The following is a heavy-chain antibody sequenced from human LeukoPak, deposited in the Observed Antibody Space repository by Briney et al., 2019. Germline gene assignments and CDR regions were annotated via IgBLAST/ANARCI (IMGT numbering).Heavy chain of an antibody. D-gene: IGHD2-15*01. Sequence: ASVKVSCKASGYTFTSYYMHWVRQAPGQGLEWMGIINPSGGSTSYAQKFQGRVTMTRDTSTSTVYMELSSPRSEDTAVYYCAREGVCYGSGGSCYAEGTFDYWGQGTLVTVSS. CDR3: AREGVCYGSGGSCYAEGTFDY. CDR2: INPSGGST. CDR1: GYTFTSYY. J-gene: IGHJ4*02. V-gene: IGHV1-46*01.